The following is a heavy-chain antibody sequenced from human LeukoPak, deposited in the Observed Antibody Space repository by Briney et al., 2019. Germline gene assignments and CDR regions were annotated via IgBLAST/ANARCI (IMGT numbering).Heavy chain of an antibody. V-gene: IGHV4-4*07. CDR2: IYTSGST. CDR1: GGSISSYS. J-gene: IGHJ4*02. Sequence: SETLSLTCTVSGGSISSYSWSWIRQPARKGLEWIGRIYTSGSTKYNPSLTSRVTMSVDTSKNQFSLKLRSVTAADTAVYYCARAVHCSGGSCYFDYWGQGTLVTVSS. D-gene: IGHD2-15*01. CDR3: ARAVHCSGGSCYFDY.